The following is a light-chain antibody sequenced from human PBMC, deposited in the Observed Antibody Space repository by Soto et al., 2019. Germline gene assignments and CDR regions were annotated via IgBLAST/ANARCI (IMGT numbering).Light chain of an antibody. CDR2: DAS. V-gene: IGKV1-5*01. Sequence: DIPMTQSPSTLSASVRDRVTVTCRASQSIGSWLAWYQQKPGKAPNLLIYDASTLESGVPSRFSGSGSGTEFTLTISSLQPDDFVTYYCQQYTPYSATFGQGTKVEIK. J-gene: IGKJ1*01. CDR1: QSIGSW. CDR3: QQYTPYSAT.